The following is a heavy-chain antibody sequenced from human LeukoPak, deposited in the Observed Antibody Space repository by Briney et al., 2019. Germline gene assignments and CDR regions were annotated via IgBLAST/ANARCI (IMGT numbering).Heavy chain of an antibody. J-gene: IGHJ6*02. D-gene: IGHD3-10*01. V-gene: IGHV3-48*02. CDR3: ARDRGGSGSYGMDV. CDR2: VSSSSSTI. Sequence: GGSLRLSCAGSGFTFSSYRMNWVRQAPGKGLEWVSYVSSSSSTIYYADSVKGRFTISRDNAKNSLYLQMNSLRDEDTAVYYCARDRGGSGSYGMDVWGQGTTVTVSS. CDR1: GFTFSSYR.